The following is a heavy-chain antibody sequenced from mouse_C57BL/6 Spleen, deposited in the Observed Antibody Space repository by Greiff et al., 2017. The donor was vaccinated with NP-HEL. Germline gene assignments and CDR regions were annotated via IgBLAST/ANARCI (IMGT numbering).Heavy chain of an antibody. V-gene: IGHV1-82*01. CDR1: GYAFSSSW. Sequence: QVQLKESGPELVKPGASVKISCKASGYAFSSSWLNWVKQRPGQGLEWIGRIYPGDGDTNYNGKFKGKATLTADKSSSTAYMQLSSLTSEDSAVYFCARCGNYRAYYAMDYWGQGTSVTVSS. CDR2: IYPGDGDT. D-gene: IGHD2-1*01. CDR3: ARCGNYRAYYAMDY. J-gene: IGHJ4*01.